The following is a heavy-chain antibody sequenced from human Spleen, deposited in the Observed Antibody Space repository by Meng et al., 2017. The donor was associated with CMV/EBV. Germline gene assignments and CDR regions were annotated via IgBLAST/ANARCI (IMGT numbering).Heavy chain of an antibody. D-gene: IGHD1-26*01. V-gene: IGHV1-18*01. CDR2: ISTQNGNT. J-gene: IGHJ4*02. CDR3: ARDRGTYLAYFDY. Sequence: KASGYPFLTYGMSWMRQAPGQGLEWMGWISTQNGNTNYAKKFQDRLTMTTDPSTSTVYMELRSLRSDDTAVYFCARDRGTYLAYFDYWGQGTLVTVSS. CDR1: GYPFLTYG.